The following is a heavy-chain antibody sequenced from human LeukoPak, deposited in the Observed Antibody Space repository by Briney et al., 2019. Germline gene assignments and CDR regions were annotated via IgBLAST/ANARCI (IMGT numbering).Heavy chain of an antibody. J-gene: IGHJ4*02. Sequence: GRSLRLSCAASGFTFDDYAMHWVRQAPGKGLEWVSGISWNSGNIGYADSVKGRFTISRDNAKNSLYLQMNSLRAEDTALYYCARGGIAAATYEYYFDFWGQGTLVTVSS. CDR1: GFTFDDYA. V-gene: IGHV3-9*01. CDR2: ISWNSGNI. CDR3: ARGGIAAATYEYYFDF. D-gene: IGHD6-13*01.